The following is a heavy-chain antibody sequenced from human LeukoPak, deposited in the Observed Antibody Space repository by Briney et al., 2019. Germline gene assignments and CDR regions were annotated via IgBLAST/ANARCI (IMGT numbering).Heavy chain of an antibody. D-gene: IGHD6-13*01. CDR1: GYTFTIYY. CDR3: ARRVGGSSSSRFDY. CDR2: INPSGGST. Sequence: GASVTVSFTASGYTFTIYYMHWVRQAPGPGLERMGIINPSGGSTSYAQKFQGRVTMTRDTSTSTVYMELSSLRSEDTAVYYCARRVGGSSSSRFDYWGQGTLVTVSS. V-gene: IGHV1-46*01. J-gene: IGHJ4*02.